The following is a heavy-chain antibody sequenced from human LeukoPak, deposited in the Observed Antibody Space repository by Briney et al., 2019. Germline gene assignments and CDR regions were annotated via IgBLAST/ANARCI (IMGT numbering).Heavy chain of an antibody. CDR1: GFTFSSYG. V-gene: IGHV3-30*03. D-gene: IGHD5-18*01. J-gene: IGHJ6*03. Sequence: GGSLRLSCAASGFTFSSYGMHWVRQAPGKGLEWVAVISYDGSNKYYADSVKGRFTISRDNSKNTLYLQMNSLRAEDTAVYYCASLVVPPETAMVSSYYYYMDVWGKGTTVTVSS. CDR2: ISYDGSNK. CDR3: ASLVVPPETAMVSSYYYYMDV.